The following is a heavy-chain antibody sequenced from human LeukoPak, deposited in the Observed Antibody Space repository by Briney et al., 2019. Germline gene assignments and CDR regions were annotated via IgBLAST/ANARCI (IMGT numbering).Heavy chain of an antibody. CDR3: ARGYSYDNDAFDI. Sequence: ASVKVSCKASGYTFTNDAISWVRQAPAQGLEWMGWINPNRGGTNYAQILRGRVTMTREPPISPAYMELSRLSFADTAVYYCARGYSYDNDAFDIWGQGTMVTVSS. CDR2: INPNRGGT. V-gene: IGHV1-2*02. D-gene: IGHD5-18*01. CDR1: GYTFTNDA. J-gene: IGHJ3*02.